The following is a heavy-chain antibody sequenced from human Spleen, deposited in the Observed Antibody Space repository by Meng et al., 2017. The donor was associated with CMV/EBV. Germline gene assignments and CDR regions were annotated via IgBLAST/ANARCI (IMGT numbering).Heavy chain of an antibody. Sequence: QVQLQQGGAGLLKPSETLSLTCAVYDGSFSGYYWSWIRQPPGKGLEWIGEINHSGSTNYNPSLKSRVTMSVDTSKNQFSLKLSSVTAADTAVYYCAREGRYSSSPTDYWGQGTLVTVSS. CDR3: AREGRYSSSPTDY. D-gene: IGHD6-6*01. CDR2: INHSGST. V-gene: IGHV4-34*01. J-gene: IGHJ4*02. CDR1: DGSFSGYY.